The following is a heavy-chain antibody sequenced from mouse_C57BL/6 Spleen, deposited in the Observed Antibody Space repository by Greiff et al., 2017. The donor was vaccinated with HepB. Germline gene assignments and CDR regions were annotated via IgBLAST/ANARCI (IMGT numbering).Heavy chain of an antibody. CDR3: ARGDGLRGYFDV. D-gene: IGHD3-2*02. CDR2: INPNYGTT. CDR1: GYSFTDYN. Sequence: EVQLQQSGPELVKPGASVKISCKASGYSFTDYNMNWVKQSNGKSLEWIGVINPNYGTTSSNQKFKGKATLTVEQSSSTAYMQLNSLTSEDSAVDYCARGDGLRGYFDVWGTGTTVTVSS. V-gene: IGHV1-39*01. J-gene: IGHJ1*03.